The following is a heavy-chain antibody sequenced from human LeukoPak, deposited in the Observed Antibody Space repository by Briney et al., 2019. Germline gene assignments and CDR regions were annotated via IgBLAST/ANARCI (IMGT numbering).Heavy chain of an antibody. CDR2: IRYDGSNK. V-gene: IGHV3-30*02. CDR1: GFTFSSYG. J-gene: IGHJ4*02. CDR3: AKDPTYCSGGSCYSSVFY. D-gene: IGHD2-15*01. Sequence: TGGSLRLSCAASGFTFSSYGMHWVRQAPGKGLEWVAFIRYDGSNKYYADSVKGRFTISRDNSKNTLYLQINSLRAEDTAVYYCAKDPTYCSGGSCYSSVFYWGQGTLVTVSS.